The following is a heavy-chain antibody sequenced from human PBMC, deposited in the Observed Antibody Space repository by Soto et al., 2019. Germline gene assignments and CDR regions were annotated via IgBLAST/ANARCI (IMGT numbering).Heavy chain of an antibody. D-gene: IGHD1-1*01. V-gene: IGHV4-61*01. Sequence: SETLSLTCPVSGGSVSSNSYYWSWFRQPPWKGLEWIGYIYYSGNTNYNPSLKSRVTMSVDTSKKQFSLRVKSVTAADTAVYYCVRDGTKTLRDWFDPWGQGISVNVSS. CDR3: VRDGTKTLRDWFDP. CDR1: GGSVSSNSYY. CDR2: IYYSGNT. J-gene: IGHJ5*02.